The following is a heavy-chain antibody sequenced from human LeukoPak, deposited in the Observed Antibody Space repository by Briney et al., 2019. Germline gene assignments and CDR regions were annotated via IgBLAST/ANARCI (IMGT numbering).Heavy chain of an antibody. D-gene: IGHD4-23*01. J-gene: IGHJ4*02. Sequence: SETLSLTCTVSGGFISNYWSWIRQPAGKGLEWIGRIHTSGNTLYNHSLRSRVTMSVDTSQNRFSLMLTSATAADTAVYYCARGPPHGGTYFDSWGQGTLVTVSS. CDR1: GGFISNY. CDR3: ARGPPHGGTYFDS. CDR2: IHTSGNT. V-gene: IGHV4-4*07.